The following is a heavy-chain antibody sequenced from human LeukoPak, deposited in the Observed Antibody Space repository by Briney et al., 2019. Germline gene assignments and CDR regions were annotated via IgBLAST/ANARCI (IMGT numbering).Heavy chain of an antibody. V-gene: IGHV4-34*01. CDR1: GGSFSGYY. J-gene: IGHJ6*03. Sequence: SETLSLTCAVYGGSFSGYYWSWIRQPPGKGLEWIGEINHSGSTNYNPSLKSRVTISVDTSKNQFSLKLSSVTAADTAVYYCARAEHEYYYYYYMDVWGKGTTVTISS. CDR3: ARAEHEYYYYYYMDV. D-gene: IGHD1/OR15-1a*01. CDR2: INHSGST.